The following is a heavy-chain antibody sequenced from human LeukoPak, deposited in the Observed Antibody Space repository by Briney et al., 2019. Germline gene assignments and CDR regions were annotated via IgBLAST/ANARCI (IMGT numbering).Heavy chain of an antibody. Sequence: SETLSLTCAVYGGSFSGYYWNWIRQPPGKGLEWIGYIYYTGTTDYNPSLKSRVTMSVDASKNQFSLKLTSVTTADTAVYYCAREGHYYASGSGAFDIWGQGTAITVSS. CDR3: AREGHYYASGSGAFDI. D-gene: IGHD3-10*01. V-gene: IGHV4-59*01. J-gene: IGHJ3*02. CDR1: GGSFSGYY. CDR2: IYYTGTT.